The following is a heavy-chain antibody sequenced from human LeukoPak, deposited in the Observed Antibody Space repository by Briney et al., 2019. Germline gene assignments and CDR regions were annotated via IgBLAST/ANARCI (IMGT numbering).Heavy chain of an antibody. J-gene: IGHJ3*01. Sequence: GASVKVSCKASGYTFTGYYMHWVRQASGQGLEWVGWIHPNSGNTDYPQKFQGRVTITRDTSKRMAYMELSRLRSDDTAIYYCARGGRYLPFWGQGTMVIVSS. CDR3: ARGGRYLPF. V-gene: IGHV1-8*03. CDR2: IHPNSGNT. CDR1: GYTFTGYY. D-gene: IGHD2-2*01.